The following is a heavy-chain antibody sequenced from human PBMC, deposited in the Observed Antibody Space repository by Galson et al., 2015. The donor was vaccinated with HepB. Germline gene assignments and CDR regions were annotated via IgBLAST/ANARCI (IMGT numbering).Heavy chain of an antibody. J-gene: IGHJ5*02. CDR1: GDSISSTAY. V-gene: IGHV4-38-2*01. Sequence: QVQLQESGPGLVKPSETLSLTCAVSGDSISSTAYWAWIRQPPGKRLEWIGSIYNPVSTYYNPYLKSRVTMSLDTSKNEFYLRLTSVTAADTAVYYCARNMTTVAEWFDTWGQETLVTVSS. CDR3: ARNMTTVAEWFDT. D-gene: IGHD4-23*01. CDR2: IYNPVST.